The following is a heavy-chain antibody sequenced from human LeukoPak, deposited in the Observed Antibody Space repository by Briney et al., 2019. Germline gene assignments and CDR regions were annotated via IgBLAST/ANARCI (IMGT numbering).Heavy chain of an antibody. CDR3: ARGGGLDV. CDR1: GFTFSSYW. V-gene: IGHV3-7*03. CDR2: INHNGNVN. J-gene: IGHJ6*02. D-gene: IGHD3-16*01. Sequence: GGSLRLSCAASGFTFSSYWMNWTRQAPGKGLEWVASINHNGNVNYYVDSVRGRFTISRDNAKNSLYLQMSNLRAEDTAVYFCARGGGLDVWGQGATVTVSS.